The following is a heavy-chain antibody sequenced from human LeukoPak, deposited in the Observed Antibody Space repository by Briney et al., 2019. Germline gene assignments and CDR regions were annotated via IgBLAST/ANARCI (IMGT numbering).Heavy chain of an antibody. CDR3: ARGPPLFDP. V-gene: IGHV3-48*04. Sequence: GGSLRLSCVASGFTFSDYTMNWARQAPGKGLEWISYIDISSSSTYYADSVKGRFTISRDNAKNSLYLQMSSLRAEDTALYYCARGPPLFDPWGQGTLVTVSS. CDR1: GFTFSDYT. J-gene: IGHJ5*02. CDR2: IDISSSST.